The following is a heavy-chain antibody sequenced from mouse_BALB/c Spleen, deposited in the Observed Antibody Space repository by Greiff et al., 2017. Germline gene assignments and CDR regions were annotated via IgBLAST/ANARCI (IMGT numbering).Heavy chain of an antibody. CDR1: GFTFSSYT. V-gene: IGHV5-12-2*01. Sequence: EVQLVESGGGLVQPGGSLKLSCAASGFTFSSYTMSWVRQTPEKRLEWVAYISNGGGSTYYPDTVKGRFTISRDNAKNTLYLQMSSLKSEDTAMYYCARQTGRSDGYDYFDYWGQGTTLTVSS. CDR2: ISNGGGST. D-gene: IGHD2-2*01. CDR3: ARQTGRSDGYDYFDY. J-gene: IGHJ2*01.